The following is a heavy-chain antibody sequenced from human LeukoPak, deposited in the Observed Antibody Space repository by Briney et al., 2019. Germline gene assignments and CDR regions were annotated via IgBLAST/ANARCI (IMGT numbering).Heavy chain of an antibody. D-gene: IGHD1-26*01. Sequence: ASVKVSCKASGYTFATSGISWVRQAPGQGLEWMGWISGYNGNTKYSQRVQGRVTMTTDTSTNTAYMELSGLTSDDTALYYCARDDKFLSGSDYQAFDYWGQGTLVAVSS. CDR1: GYTFATSG. V-gene: IGHV1-18*01. CDR2: ISGYNGNT. CDR3: ARDDKFLSGSDYQAFDY. J-gene: IGHJ4*02.